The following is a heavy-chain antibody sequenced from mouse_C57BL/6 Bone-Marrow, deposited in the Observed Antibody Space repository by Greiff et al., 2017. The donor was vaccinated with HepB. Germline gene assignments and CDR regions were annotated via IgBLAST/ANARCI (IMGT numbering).Heavy chain of an antibody. CDR2: IWSGGST. Sequence: VMLVESGPGLVQPSQSLSITCTVSGFSLTSYGVHWVRQSPGKGLEWLGVIWSGGSTDYNAAFISRLSISKDNSKSQVFFKMNSLQADDTAIYYCARERGIYYDYFDYWGQGTTLTVSS. J-gene: IGHJ2*01. CDR3: ARERGIYYDYFDY. CDR1: GFSLTSYG. V-gene: IGHV2-2*01. D-gene: IGHD2-4*01.